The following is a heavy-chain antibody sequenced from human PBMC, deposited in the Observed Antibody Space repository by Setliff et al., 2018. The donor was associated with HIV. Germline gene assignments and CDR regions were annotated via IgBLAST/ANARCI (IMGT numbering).Heavy chain of an antibody. J-gene: IGHJ4*02. D-gene: IGHD5-18*01. CDR3: ASGGLDTAMVWGYYFDY. Sequence: GGSLRLSCAASGFTFSTYGLDWVRQAPGKGLEWVSYINGGGTTIYYADSVKGRFTISRDNSKNTLYLQMNSLRAEDTAVYYCASGGLDTAMVWGYYFDYWGQGTLVTVSS. V-gene: IGHV3-48*01. CDR2: INGGGTTI. CDR1: GFTFSTYG.